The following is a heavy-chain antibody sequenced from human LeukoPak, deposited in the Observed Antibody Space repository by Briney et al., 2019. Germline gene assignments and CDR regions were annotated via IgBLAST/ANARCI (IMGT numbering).Heavy chain of an antibody. CDR3: ANFVDTSMGGNDY. D-gene: IGHD5-18*01. V-gene: IGHV3-23*01. CDR1: GFTFSSHA. Sequence: PGGSLRLSCAASGFTFSSHAMSWVRQAPGKGLEWVSAISADSYYTYYADSVQGRFTISRDNSKNTLYLRMNSLRAEDTALYYCANFVDTSMGGNDYWGQGTLVTVSS. J-gene: IGHJ4*02. CDR2: ISADSYYT.